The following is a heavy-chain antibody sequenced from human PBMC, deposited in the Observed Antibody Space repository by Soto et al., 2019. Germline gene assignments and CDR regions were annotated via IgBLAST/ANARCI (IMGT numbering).Heavy chain of an antibody. Sequence: GESPRLSYKGSGYSFTSYWISWVHQMPGKGLEWMGRIDPSDSYTNYSPSFQGHVTISADKSISTAYLQWSSLKASDTAMYYCATTADSSSSSFWVYYYYGMDVWGQGTTVTGFS. J-gene: IGHJ6*02. CDR3: ATTADSSSSSFWVYYYYGMDV. CDR2: IDPSDSYT. CDR1: GYSFTSYW. D-gene: IGHD6-6*01. V-gene: IGHV5-10-1*01.